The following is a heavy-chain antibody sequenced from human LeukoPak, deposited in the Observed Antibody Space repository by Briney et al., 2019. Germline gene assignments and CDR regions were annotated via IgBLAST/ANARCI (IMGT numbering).Heavy chain of an antibody. J-gene: IGHJ4*02. Sequence: SETLSLTCAVYGGSFSDYYWTWIRQPPGKGLEWIGEINHSGSTNYNPSLKSRVTISIDTSKNHFSLKLTSVTAADTAVYFCARGGNSDFWSGSTFTYWGQGALVTVSS. V-gene: IGHV4-34*01. CDR3: ARGGNSDFWSGSTFTY. CDR2: INHSGST. D-gene: IGHD3-3*01. CDR1: GGSFSDYY.